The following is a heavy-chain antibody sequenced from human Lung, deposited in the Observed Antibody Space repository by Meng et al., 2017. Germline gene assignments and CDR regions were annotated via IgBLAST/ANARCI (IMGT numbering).Heavy chain of an antibody. CDR2: THNGDSR. CDR3: AKKGWLYWGSGDDY. V-gene: IGHV3-53*04. CDR1: SNKY. Sequence: VVSVGECGPAWGVPESLVCNVSNKYLRWVRQSPWKGLEWVSVTHNGDSRYYAESMKGRFTISRHSSNNTLYLQMNSLRTEDTAVYYCAKKGWLYWGSGDDYWGQGTLVTVSS. D-gene: IGHD7-27*01. J-gene: IGHJ4*02.